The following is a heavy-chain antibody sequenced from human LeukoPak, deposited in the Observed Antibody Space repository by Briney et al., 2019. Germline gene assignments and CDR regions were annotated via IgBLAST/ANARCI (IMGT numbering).Heavy chain of an antibody. CDR3: AKDMGYYMDV. J-gene: IGHJ6*03. CDR2: ISYDGSNK. Sequence: GGSLRLSCAASGFTFSSYGMHWVRQAPGKGLEWVAVISYDGSNKYYADSVKGRFTISRDNSKNTLYLQMNSLRAEDTAVYYCAKDMGYYMDVWGKGTTVTVSS. V-gene: IGHV3-30*18. D-gene: IGHD3-10*01. CDR1: GFTFSSYG.